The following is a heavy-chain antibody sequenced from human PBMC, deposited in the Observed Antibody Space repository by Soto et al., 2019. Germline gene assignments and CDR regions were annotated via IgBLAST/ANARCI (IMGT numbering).Heavy chain of an antibody. Sequence: PGGSLRLSWAASGFTFSSYGMNWVRQAPGKGLEWVAVISYDGSNKYYADSVKGRFTISRDNSKNTLYLQMNSLRAEDTAVYYCAKDWPAAGADDYYSGMDVWGQGTTVTVSS. CDR2: ISYDGSNK. J-gene: IGHJ6*02. D-gene: IGHD6-13*01. CDR3: AKDWPAAGADDYYSGMDV. CDR1: GFTFSSYG. V-gene: IGHV3-30*18.